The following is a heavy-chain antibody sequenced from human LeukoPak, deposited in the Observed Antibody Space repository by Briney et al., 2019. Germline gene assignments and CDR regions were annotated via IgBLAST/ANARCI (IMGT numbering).Heavy chain of an antibody. D-gene: IGHD6-6*01. V-gene: IGHV1-18*01. CDR2: LSPYSGNT. CDR3: TRVGGYSPSSTGGNAFDI. J-gene: IGHJ3*02. CDR1: GYTFTSYG. Sequence: ASVKVFCKTSGYTFTSYGLTWVRQAPGQGLEWVGWLSPYSGNTNYAQKVQGRVIMTTDTSTSTAYMELRSLRSDDTAMYFCTRVGGYSPSSTGGNAFDIWGQGTMVTVSS.